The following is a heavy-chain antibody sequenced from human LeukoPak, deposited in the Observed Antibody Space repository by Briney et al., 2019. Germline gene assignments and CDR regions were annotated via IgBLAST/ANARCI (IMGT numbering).Heavy chain of an antibody. D-gene: IGHD3-9*01. CDR1: GFTFSSYE. CDR2: ISSSGDTI. Sequence: PGGSLRLSCAASGFTFSSYEMNWVRQAPGKGLEWVAHISSSGDTIFYADSMKGRFTISRDNAKNSLYLQMSSLRAEDTAVYYCARNGNYDILTGYYTNSHFDYWGQGTLVTVSS. J-gene: IGHJ4*02. V-gene: IGHV3-48*03. CDR3: ARNGNYDILTGYYTNSHFDY.